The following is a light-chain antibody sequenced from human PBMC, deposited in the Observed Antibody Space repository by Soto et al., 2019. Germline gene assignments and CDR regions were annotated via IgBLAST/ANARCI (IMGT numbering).Light chain of an antibody. CDR1: QTLLHINGYNY. J-gene: IGKJ1*01. Sequence: DAVVTQSPLSLPFTSGGPGSISSWSSQTLLHINGYNYLDCYLQKPGQTPQLLIYLGSNRSSGVPDRFSGSGSGTDFTLKISRAEAEHVGVYYSVQALQSPGRFGQGTKVDNK. CDR2: LGS. CDR3: VQALQSPGR. V-gene: IGKV2-28*01.